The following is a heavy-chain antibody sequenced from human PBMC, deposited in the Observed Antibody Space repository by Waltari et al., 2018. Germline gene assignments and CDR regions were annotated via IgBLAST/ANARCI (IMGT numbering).Heavy chain of an antibody. CDR3: ARYGWARNYYNHGLDL. J-gene: IGHJ6*02. D-gene: IGHD3-10*01. CDR2: IYPGDSDT. Sequence: DVQLVQSGAEVKKPGESLKISCKASGYTFTTYWIGWVRQMPGKGLEWMGIIYPGDSDTIYNPAFQGQVTISVDKSITTAYLQWSSLRAADTAMYYCARYGWARNYYNHGLDLWGQGTTVTVSS. CDR1: GYTFTTYW. V-gene: IGHV5-51*03.